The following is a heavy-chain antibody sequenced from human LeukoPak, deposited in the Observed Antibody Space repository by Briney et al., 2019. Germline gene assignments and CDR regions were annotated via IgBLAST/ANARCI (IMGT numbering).Heavy chain of an antibody. CDR1: GGSFSGYY. V-gene: IGHV4-34*01. CDR3: ARWFGEFSSLDY. Sequence: SETLSLTCAVYGGSFSGYYWSWIRQPPGKGLEWIGEINHSGSTNYNPSLKSRVTISVDKSKNQFSLKLSSVTAADTAVYYCARWFGEFSSLDYWGQGTLVTVSS. D-gene: IGHD3-10*01. CDR2: INHSGST. J-gene: IGHJ4*02.